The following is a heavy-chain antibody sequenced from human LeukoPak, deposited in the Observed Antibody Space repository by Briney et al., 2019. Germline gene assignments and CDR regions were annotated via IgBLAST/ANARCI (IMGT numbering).Heavy chain of an antibody. CDR3: AKERRLTTAFDY. CDR2: ISGSSGST. CDR1: GFTFSDCW. Sequence: GGSLRLSCVASGFTFSDCWMTWVRQAPGKGLEWVSAISGSSGSTHYADSVKGRFTISRDNSKNILYLQMNSLRAEDTAVYYCAKERRLTTAFDYWGQGTLVTVSS. J-gene: IGHJ4*02. D-gene: IGHD4-17*01. V-gene: IGHV3-23*01.